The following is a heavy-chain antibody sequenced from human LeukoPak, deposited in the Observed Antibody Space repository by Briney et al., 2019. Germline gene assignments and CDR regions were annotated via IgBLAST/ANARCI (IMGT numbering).Heavy chain of an antibody. Sequence: PGGSLRLSCAASGFTFSSYWMSWVRQAPGKGLEWVANIKQDGSEKYYVDSVKGRFTISRDNAKNSLYLQMNSLRAEDTAVYYCARVLKWELLYYFDYWGQGTLVTVSS. CDR2: IKQDGSEK. CDR3: ARVLKWELLYYFDY. V-gene: IGHV3-7*01. D-gene: IGHD1-26*01. J-gene: IGHJ4*02. CDR1: GFTFSSYW.